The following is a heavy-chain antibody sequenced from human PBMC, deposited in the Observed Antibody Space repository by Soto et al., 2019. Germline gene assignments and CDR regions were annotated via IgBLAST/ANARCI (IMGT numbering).Heavy chain of an antibody. D-gene: IGHD1-26*01. J-gene: IGHJ4*02. CDR2: IYYSGST. V-gene: IGHV4-39*01. Sequence: ASETLSLTCTVSGGSISSSSYYWGWIRQPPGKGLEWIGSIYYSGSTYYNPSLKSRVTISVDTSKNQFSLKLSSVTAADTAVYYCARHLLVGATTDFDYWGQGTLVTVSS. CDR1: GGSISSSSYY. CDR3: ARHLLVGATTDFDY.